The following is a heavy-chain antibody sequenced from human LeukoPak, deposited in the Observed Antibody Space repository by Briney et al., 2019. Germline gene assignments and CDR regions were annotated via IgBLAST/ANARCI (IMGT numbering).Heavy chain of an antibody. CDR1: GGSISSGDYY. CDR2: IYYSGST. D-gene: IGHD3-10*01. Sequence: SETLSLTCTVSGGSISSGDYYWSWIRQPPGKGLEWIGYIYYSGSTYYNPSLKSRVTISVDASKNQFSLKLSSVTAADTAVYYCARITGSFLFDYWGQGTLVTVSS. V-gene: IGHV4-30-4*01. CDR3: ARITGSFLFDY. J-gene: IGHJ4*02.